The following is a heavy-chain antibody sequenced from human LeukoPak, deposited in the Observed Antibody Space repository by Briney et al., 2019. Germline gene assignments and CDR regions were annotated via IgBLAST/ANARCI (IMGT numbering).Heavy chain of an antibody. J-gene: IGHJ6*02. CDR2: TYYRSKWYN. Sequence: SQTLSLTCAISGDSVSSNSAAWIWIRQSPSRGLEWLGRTYYRSKWYNDYAVSVKSRITINPDTSKNQFTLQLNSVTPEDTAVYYCASGGGINYYGMDVWGQGTTVTVFS. D-gene: IGHD3-16*02. CDR3: ASGGGINYYGMDV. CDR1: GDSVSSNSAA. V-gene: IGHV6-1*01.